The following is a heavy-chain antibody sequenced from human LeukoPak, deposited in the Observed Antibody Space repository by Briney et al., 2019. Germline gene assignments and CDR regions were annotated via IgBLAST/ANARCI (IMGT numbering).Heavy chain of an antibody. V-gene: IGHV3-15*01. Sequence: GGSLRLSCAASGFTFSNAWMSWVRQAPGKGLEWVGRIKPKTDGETTEYAAPVKDRFTISRDDSKNTLYLQMNSLKTEDTAVYYCTTAGMAIFDYWGQGTLVTVSS. CDR2: IKPKTDGETT. CDR1: GFTFSNAW. J-gene: IGHJ4*02. D-gene: IGHD5-24*01. CDR3: TTAGMAIFDY.